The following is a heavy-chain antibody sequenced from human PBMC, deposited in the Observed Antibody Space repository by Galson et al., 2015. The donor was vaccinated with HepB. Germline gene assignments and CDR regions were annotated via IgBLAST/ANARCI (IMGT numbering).Heavy chain of an antibody. Sequence: SLRLSCAASGFTFSDYYMSWIRQAPGKGLEWVSYISSSSSYTNYADSVKGRFTISRDNAKNSLYLQMNSLRAEDTAVYYCARALRLRVMVRGHDAFDIWGQGTMVTVSS. D-gene: IGHD3-10*01. V-gene: IGHV3-11*05. CDR1: GFTFSDYY. CDR2: ISSSSSYT. CDR3: ARALRLRVMVRGHDAFDI. J-gene: IGHJ3*02.